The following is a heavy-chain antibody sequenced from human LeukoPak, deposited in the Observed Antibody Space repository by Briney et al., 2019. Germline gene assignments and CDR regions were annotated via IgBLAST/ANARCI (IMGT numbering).Heavy chain of an antibody. CDR2: INHSGST. CDR1: GGSFSGYY. J-gene: IGHJ4*02. Sequence: SETLSLTCAVYGGSFSGYYWSWIRQPPGKGLEWIGEINHSGSTNYNPSLKSRVTISVDTSKNQFSLKLSSVTAADTAVYYCARHPPVAGTFDYWGQGTLVTVSS. D-gene: IGHD6-19*01. V-gene: IGHV4-34*01. CDR3: ARHPPVAGTFDY.